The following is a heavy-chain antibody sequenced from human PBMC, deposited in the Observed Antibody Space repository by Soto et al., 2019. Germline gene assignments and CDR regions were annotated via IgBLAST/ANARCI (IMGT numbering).Heavy chain of an antibody. CDR3: ARGPTPSWSSYRFSYFDS. D-gene: IGHD3-16*02. Sequence: SETLSLTCTVSGGSISSSSYYWGWIRQPPGEGLEWIGIISYSGYTFHNPSLKSRLLLSVATSKNQFSLELSFVTAADTAVYYCARGPTPSWSSYRFSYFDSWGPGSLVTV. CDR1: GGSISSSSYY. V-gene: IGHV4-39*07. J-gene: IGHJ4*01. CDR2: ISYSGYT.